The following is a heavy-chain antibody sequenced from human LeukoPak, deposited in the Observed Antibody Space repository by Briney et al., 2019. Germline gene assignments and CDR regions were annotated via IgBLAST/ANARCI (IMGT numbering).Heavy chain of an antibody. CDR2: ISPYNGNT. D-gene: IGHD6-13*01. V-gene: IGHV1-18*01. CDR1: GYTFTSYG. J-gene: IGHJ5*02. CDR3: AREASSSWPNWFDP. Sequence: ASVKVSCTASGYTFTSYGISWVRQAPGQGLEWMGWISPYNGNTKYPQKFQGRVTMTTDTSTSTTYMELRNLRLDDTAVYYCAREASSSWPNWFDPWGQGTLVTVSS.